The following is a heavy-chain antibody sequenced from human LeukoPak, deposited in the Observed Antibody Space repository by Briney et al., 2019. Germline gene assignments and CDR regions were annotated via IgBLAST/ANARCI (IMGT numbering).Heavy chain of an antibody. D-gene: IGHD3-16*01. V-gene: IGHV4-38-2*02. CDR2: IYHSGST. CDR3: ARTTSFIWEAVFDY. CDR1: GYSISSGYY. J-gene: IGHJ4*02. Sequence: SETLSLTCTVSGYSISSGYYWGWIRQPPGKGLEWIGSIYHSGSTYYNPSLKSRVTISVDTSKNQFSLKLSSVTAADTAVYYCARTTSFIWEAVFDYWGQGTLVTVSS.